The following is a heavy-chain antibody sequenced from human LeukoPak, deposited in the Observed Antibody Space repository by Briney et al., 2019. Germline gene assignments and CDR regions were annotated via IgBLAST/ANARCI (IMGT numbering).Heavy chain of an antibody. V-gene: IGHV3-30*04. D-gene: IGHD5-12*01. CDR3: ARDNPRLGIVATPNVDY. CDR2: ISYDGSNK. Sequence: GGSLSLSCAASGFTFSSYAMHWVRQAPGKGLELEAVISYDGSNKYYEDPVKGRFTITTDNSNNTVYLQMNSVRGEDTAVDYCARDNPRLGIVATPNVDYWGQGTLVSVS. J-gene: IGHJ4*02. CDR1: GFTFSSYA.